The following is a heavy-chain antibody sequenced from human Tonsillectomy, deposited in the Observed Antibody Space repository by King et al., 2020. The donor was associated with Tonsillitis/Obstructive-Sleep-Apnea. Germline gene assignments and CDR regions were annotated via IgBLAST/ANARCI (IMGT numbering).Heavy chain of an antibody. Sequence: LQLPESGPGLVKPSETLSLTCTVSGGSISSSSYYWGWIRQPPGKGLEWIGSIYYSGSTYYNPSLKSRVTISVDTSKNQFSLKLSSVTAADTAVYYCARLKRTEHRSFDYWGQGTLVTVSS. D-gene: IGHD1-14*01. V-gene: IGHV4-39*01. CDR2: IYYSGST. J-gene: IGHJ4*02. CDR3: ARLKRTEHRSFDY. CDR1: GGSISSSSYY.